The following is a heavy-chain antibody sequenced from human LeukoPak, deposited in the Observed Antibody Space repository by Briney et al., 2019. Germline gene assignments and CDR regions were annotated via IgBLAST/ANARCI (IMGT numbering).Heavy chain of an antibody. J-gene: IGHJ4*02. CDR1: GGTFSSYA. Sequence: GASVKVSCKASGGTFSSYAISWVRQAPGQGLEWMGRIIPIFGTANYAQKFQGGVTITTDESTSTAYMELSSLRSEDTAVYYCARDPPQDSYLAIWGQGTLVTVSS. D-gene: IGHD5-18*01. CDR3: ARDPPQDSYLAI. V-gene: IGHV1-69*05. CDR2: IIPIFGTA.